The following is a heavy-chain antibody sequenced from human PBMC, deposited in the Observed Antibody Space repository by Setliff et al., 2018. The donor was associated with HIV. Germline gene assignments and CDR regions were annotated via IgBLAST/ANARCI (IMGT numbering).Heavy chain of an antibody. V-gene: IGHV3-33*01. D-gene: IGHD6-19*01. CDR3: ARGGDSSASDH. CDR1: GFSFSQYG. J-gene: IGHJ4*02. CDR2: MWYDGSKK. Sequence: GSLRLSCAASGFSFSQYGMHWVRQAPGKGLQWVAVMWYDGSKKYYADSVKGRFTISRDNAKKSLYLQMNSLSAEDTAVYYCARGGDSSASDHWGQGTLVTVSS.